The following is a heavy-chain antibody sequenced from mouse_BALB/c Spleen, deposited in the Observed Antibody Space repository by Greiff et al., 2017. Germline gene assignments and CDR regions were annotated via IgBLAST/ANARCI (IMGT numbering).Heavy chain of an antibody. D-gene: IGHD4-1*01. CDR3: ARELLGSAMDY. V-gene: IGHV5-4*02. J-gene: IGHJ4*01. CDR1: GFTFSDYY. Sequence: EVKLVESGGGLVKPGGSLKLSCAASGFTFSDYYMSWVRQTPEKRLEWVATISDGGSYTYYPDSVKGRFTISRDNAKNNLYLQMSSLKSEDTAMYYCARELLGSAMDYWGQGTSVTVSS. CDR2: ISDGGSYT.